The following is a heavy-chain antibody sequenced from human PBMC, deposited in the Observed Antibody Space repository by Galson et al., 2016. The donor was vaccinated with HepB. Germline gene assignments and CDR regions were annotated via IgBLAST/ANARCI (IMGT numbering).Heavy chain of an antibody. D-gene: IGHD3-16*01. V-gene: IGHV1-3*01. Sequence: SVKVSCKASGYSFSVYAIHWVRQAPGQGLEWLGWIHPGNGNTKSSQKLQDRVTFTRDISATTAYMELSSLSSYDTAVFFCARGIKGDYYGHWGQGTLVTVSS. J-gene: IGHJ4*02. CDR2: IHPGNGNT. CDR1: GYSFSVYA. CDR3: ARGIKGDYYGH.